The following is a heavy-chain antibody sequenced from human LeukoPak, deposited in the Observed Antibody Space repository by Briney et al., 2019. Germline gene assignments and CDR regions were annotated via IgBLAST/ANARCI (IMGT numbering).Heavy chain of an antibody. CDR3: ARATSLYYDFWSAPGYYFDY. Sequence: SETLSLTCTVSGGSISSGGYYWSWIRQHPGKGLEWIGYIYYSGSTYYNPSLKSRVTISVDTSKNQFSLKLSSVTAADTAVYYCARATSLYYDFWSAPGYYFDYWGQGTLVTVSS. CDR1: GGSISSGGYY. J-gene: IGHJ4*02. V-gene: IGHV4-31*03. D-gene: IGHD3-3*01. CDR2: IYYSGST.